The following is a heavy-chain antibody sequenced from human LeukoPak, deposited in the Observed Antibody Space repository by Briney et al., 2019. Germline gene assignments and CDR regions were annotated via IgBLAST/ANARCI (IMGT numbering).Heavy chain of an antibody. Sequence: GESLKISCKGSGYSFTSYWIGWVRQMPGKGLEWMGIIYPGDSDTRYSPSFQGQVTISADKSISTAYLQWSSLKASDTAMYYCAGWAEWLPKHSWFDPWGQGTLVTVSS. D-gene: IGHD6-19*01. V-gene: IGHV5-51*01. J-gene: IGHJ5*02. CDR1: GYSFTSYW. CDR3: AGWAEWLPKHSWFDP. CDR2: IYPGDSDT.